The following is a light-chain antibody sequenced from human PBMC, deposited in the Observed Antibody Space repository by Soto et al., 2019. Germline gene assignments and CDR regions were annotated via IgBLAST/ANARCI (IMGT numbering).Light chain of an antibody. Sequence: IVLTQSPATLSLSPGERATLSCRASQSVSSRLAWYQQKPGQAPRLLIYDASTRASGVPDRFSGSGSGTEFTLTISRLEPEDFAVYYCQQYGTSPQTFGQGTRLEIK. V-gene: IGKV3-20*01. CDR2: DAS. J-gene: IGKJ5*01. CDR3: QQYGTSPQT. CDR1: QSVSSR.